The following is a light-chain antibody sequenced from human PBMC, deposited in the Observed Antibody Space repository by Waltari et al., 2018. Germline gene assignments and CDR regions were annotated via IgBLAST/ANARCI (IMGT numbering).Light chain of an antibody. CDR2: GAS. V-gene: IGKV1-5*01. J-gene: IGKJ3*01. CDR3: QQYNNYLT. CDR1: QVFSNW. Sequence: IQMTQSPSTLSASVGDSVTSPCRASQVFSNWLAWYQHQPGKAPKLLIYGASKLKSGVPSRFSGSGSGTEFTLTIASLQPDDFATYYCQQYNNYLTFGPGTKVDI.